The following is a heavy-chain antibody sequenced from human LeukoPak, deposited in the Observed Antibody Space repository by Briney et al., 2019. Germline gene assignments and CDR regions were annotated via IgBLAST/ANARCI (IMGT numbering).Heavy chain of an antibody. V-gene: IGHV3-23*01. CDR2: ISGSGGST. Sequence: GGSLRLSCAASGFTFNSYAMSGVRQAPGKGLEWVSAISGSGGSTYYADSVKGRFTISRDNSKNTLYLQMNSLRAEDTAVYYCAKASGGYFTQFDYWGQGTPVTVSS. D-gene: IGHD3-22*01. CDR3: AKASGGYFTQFDY. CDR1: GFTFNSYA. J-gene: IGHJ4*02.